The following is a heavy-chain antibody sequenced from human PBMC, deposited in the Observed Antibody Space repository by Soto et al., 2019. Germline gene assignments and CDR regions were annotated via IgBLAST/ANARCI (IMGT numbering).Heavy chain of an antibody. V-gene: IGHV4-59*01. Sequence: SETLSLTCTVSGGSISSYYWSWIRQPPGKGLEWIGYIYYSGSTNYNPSLKSRVTISVDTSKNQFSLKLSSVTAADTAVYYCAREPFDWLNAFDIWGQGTMVTVSS. CDR3: AREPFDWLNAFDI. J-gene: IGHJ3*02. CDR1: GGSISSYY. D-gene: IGHD3-9*01. CDR2: IYYSGST.